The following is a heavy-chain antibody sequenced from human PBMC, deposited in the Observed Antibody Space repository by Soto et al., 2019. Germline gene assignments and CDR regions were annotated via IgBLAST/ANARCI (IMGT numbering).Heavy chain of an antibody. D-gene: IGHD6-19*01. J-gene: IGHJ4*02. Sequence: GKGLEWVSAISGSGGSTYYADSVKGRFTISRDNSKNTLYLQMNSLRAEDTAVYYCAKEGEHSSGWANFDYWGQGTLVTVSS. CDR3: AKEGEHSSGWANFDY. CDR2: ISGSGGST. V-gene: IGHV3-23*01.